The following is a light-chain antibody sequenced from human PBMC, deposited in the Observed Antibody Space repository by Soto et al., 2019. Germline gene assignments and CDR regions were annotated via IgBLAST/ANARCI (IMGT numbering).Light chain of an antibody. Sequence: QSVLTQPASVSGSPGQSITISCTGTSSDVGGYNYVSWYQQHPGKAPKLMIYEVSNRPSGVSNRFSGSKSGNTASLTISGLQAEDEADYYCSSYTSRSTLDYVFGSGTKVNVL. CDR3: SSYTSRSTLDYV. CDR2: EVS. V-gene: IGLV2-14*01. CDR1: SSDVGGYNY. J-gene: IGLJ1*01.